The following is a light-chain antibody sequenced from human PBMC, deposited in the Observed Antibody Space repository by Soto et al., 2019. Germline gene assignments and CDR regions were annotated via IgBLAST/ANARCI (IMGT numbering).Light chain of an antibody. V-gene: IGLV2-8*01. CDR3: SSYAGSNTFPYV. Sequence: QSALTQPRSVSGSPGQSVTISCTGTSSDVGGYNYVSWYQQHPGKAPKLMIYEVSKRPSGVPDRFSGSKSGNTASLTVSGLQAEDEADYYCSSYAGSNTFPYVFGTGTKVTVL. J-gene: IGLJ1*01. CDR2: EVS. CDR1: SSDVGGYNY.